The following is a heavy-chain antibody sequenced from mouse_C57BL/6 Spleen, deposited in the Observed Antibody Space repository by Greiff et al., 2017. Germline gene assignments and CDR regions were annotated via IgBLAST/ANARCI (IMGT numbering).Heavy chain of an antibody. D-gene: IGHD3-2*02. CDR3: STDSSGSAYYFDY. J-gene: IGHJ2*01. V-gene: IGHV2-3*01. CDR2: IWGDGST. Sequence: VNVVESGPGLVAPSQSLSITCTVSGFSLTSYGVSWVRQPPGKGLEWLGVIWGDGSTNYHSALISRLSISKANSKSQVFLKLNSLQTDDTATYYCSTDSSGSAYYFDYWGQGTTLTVSS. CDR1: GFSLTSYG.